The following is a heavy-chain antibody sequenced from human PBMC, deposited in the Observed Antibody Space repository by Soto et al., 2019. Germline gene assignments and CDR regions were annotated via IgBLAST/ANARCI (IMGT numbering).Heavy chain of an antibody. V-gene: IGHV3-23*01. CDR2: ISGSGGST. CDR1: GFTFSSYA. CDR3: AKDRTVGFLYYYYGMDV. Sequence: EVQLLESGGGLVQPGGSLRLSCAASGFTFSSYAMSWVRQAPGKGLEWVSAISGSGGSTYYADSVKGRFTISRDNSKNTLYLQMNSLRAEDTAVYYCAKDRTVGFLYYYYGMDVWGQGTTVTVSS. J-gene: IGHJ6*02. D-gene: IGHD3-3*01.